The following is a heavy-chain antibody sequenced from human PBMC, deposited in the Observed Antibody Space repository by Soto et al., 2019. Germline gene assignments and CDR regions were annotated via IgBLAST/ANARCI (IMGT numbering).Heavy chain of an antibody. CDR2: ISSTTNYI. D-gene: IGHD3-10*01. CDR3: AREFDVLTSSLGY. J-gene: IGHJ4*02. Sequence: GGSLRLSCAASGFTFTRYSMNWVRQAPGKGLEWVSSISSTTNYIYYGDSMKGRFTISRDNAKNSLYLEMNSLRAEDTAVYYSAREFDVLTSSLGYWGQGTLVTVSS. V-gene: IGHV3-21*06. CDR1: GFTFTRYS.